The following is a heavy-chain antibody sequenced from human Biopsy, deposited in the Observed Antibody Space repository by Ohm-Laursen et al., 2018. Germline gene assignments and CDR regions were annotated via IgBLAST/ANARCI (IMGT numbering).Heavy chain of an antibody. Sequence: SETLSLTCTVSGDSINNFFWSWIRQPPGKGLEWIAYIDDTGNTNYNPSLLTRVTISIDTSKSQFSLEMTSMTAAGTAVYYCARDSGILNYGNFKYYHYYGMDVWGQGTKVTVSS. J-gene: IGHJ6*02. CDR2: IDDTGNT. CDR1: GDSINNFF. V-gene: IGHV4-59*01. CDR3: ARDSGILNYGNFKYYHYYGMDV. D-gene: IGHD4-11*01.